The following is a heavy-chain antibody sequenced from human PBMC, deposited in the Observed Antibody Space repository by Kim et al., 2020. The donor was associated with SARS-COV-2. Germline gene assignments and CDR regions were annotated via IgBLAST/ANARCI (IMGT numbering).Heavy chain of an antibody. J-gene: IGHJ6*02. CDR3: ARETMVRGVTRYYYYGVDV. CDR1: GFTFSTYA. Sequence: GGSLRLSCAASGFTFSTYAMHWVRQAPGKGLEWVAVISYDGSNKFYADSVKGRFTISRDNSKNTLYLQMNSLRGEDTAIYYCARETMVRGVTRYYYYGVDVWGQGTTVTVSS. D-gene: IGHD3-10*01. V-gene: IGHV3-30*04. CDR2: ISYDGSNK.